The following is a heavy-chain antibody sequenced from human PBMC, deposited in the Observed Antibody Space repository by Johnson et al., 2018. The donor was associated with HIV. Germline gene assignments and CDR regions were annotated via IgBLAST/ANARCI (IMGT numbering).Heavy chain of an antibody. CDR2: IYSGGST. CDR1: GFTVSSNY. V-gene: IGHV3-66*01. Sequence: VQVVESGGGLVQPGGSLRLSCAASGFTVSSNYMSWVRQAPGQGLEWVSVIYSGGSTYYADSVKGRFTISRDNSKNTLYLQMNSLRAEDTAVYYCARDRVPDAFDIWGQGTMVTVSS. J-gene: IGHJ3*02. CDR3: ARDRVPDAFDI. D-gene: IGHD3-3*01.